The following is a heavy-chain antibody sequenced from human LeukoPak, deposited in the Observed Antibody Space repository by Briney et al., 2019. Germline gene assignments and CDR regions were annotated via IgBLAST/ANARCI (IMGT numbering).Heavy chain of an antibody. CDR3: ARSTRTTVFDY. D-gene: IGHD4-17*01. V-gene: IGHV4-59*02. J-gene: IGHJ4*02. CDR1: GGSVSSYY. CDR2: IYYSGTT. Sequence: SETLSLTCTVSGGSVSSYYWSWLRQPPGKGQEWIGYIYYSGTTDYDPSLKSRVTMSIDTSKNQFSLKLSSVTAADTAVYYCARSTRTTVFDYWGQGTLVTVSS.